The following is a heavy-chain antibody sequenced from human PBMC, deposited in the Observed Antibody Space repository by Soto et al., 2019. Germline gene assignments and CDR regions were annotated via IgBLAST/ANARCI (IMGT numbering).Heavy chain of an antibody. Sequence: QITLKESGPTLVKPTQTLTLTCTFSGFSLSTSGVGVGWIRQPPGKALEWLALIYWNDDKRYSPSLKSRLTITKDTSKNQVVLTMPIMDPVDTATYYCAHRVTYYYDSSGYYWFDPWGQGTLVTVSS. CDR2: IYWNDDK. CDR1: GFSLSTSGVG. V-gene: IGHV2-5*01. D-gene: IGHD3-22*01. CDR3: AHRVTYYYDSSGYYWFDP. J-gene: IGHJ5*02.